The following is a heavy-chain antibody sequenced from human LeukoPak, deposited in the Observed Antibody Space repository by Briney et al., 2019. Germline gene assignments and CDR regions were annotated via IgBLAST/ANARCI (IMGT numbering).Heavy chain of an antibody. Sequence: ASVKVSCKASGYTFTSYYMHWVRQAPGQGLEWMGIINPSGGSASYAQKFQGRVTMTRDTPTSTVYMELSSLRSEDTAVYYCARDCSRVEEYDSSGPTAFDIWGQGTMVTVSS. D-gene: IGHD3-22*01. CDR2: INPSGGSA. CDR3: ARDCSRVEEYDSSGPTAFDI. CDR1: GYTFTSYY. V-gene: IGHV1-46*01. J-gene: IGHJ3*02.